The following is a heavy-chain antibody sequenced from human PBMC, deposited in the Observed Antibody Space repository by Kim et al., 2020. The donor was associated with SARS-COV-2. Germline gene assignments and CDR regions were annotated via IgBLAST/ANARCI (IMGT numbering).Heavy chain of an antibody. CDR2: ISYRGST. CDR1: GGSLSYYY. D-gene: IGHD6-19*01. J-gene: IGHJ5*02. CDR3: ARHVGSGWPPGRFDP. Sequence: SETLSHTCTVSGGSLSYYYWSWIRQSPGKRLEWIAFISYRGSTTYNPSLKSRVTMSIDTSKSQFSLRLTSVTAADTAVYYCARHVGSGWPPGRFDPWGQG. V-gene: IGHV4-59*08.